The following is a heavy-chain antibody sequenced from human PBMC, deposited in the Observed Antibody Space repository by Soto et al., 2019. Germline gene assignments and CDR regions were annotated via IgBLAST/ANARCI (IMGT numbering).Heavy chain of an antibody. Sequence: GGSLRLSCAASGFTFSSYSMNWVRQAPGKGLEWVSYISSSSSTIYYADSVKGRFTISRDNAKNSLYLKMNSLRDEDTAVYYCARASGDTYYYDSSGYYFTNTVINAVYFQHWGQGTLVTVSS. V-gene: IGHV3-48*02. CDR3: ARASGDTYYYDSSGYYFTNTVINAVYFQH. J-gene: IGHJ1*01. CDR2: ISSSSSTI. CDR1: GFTFSSYS. D-gene: IGHD3-22*01.